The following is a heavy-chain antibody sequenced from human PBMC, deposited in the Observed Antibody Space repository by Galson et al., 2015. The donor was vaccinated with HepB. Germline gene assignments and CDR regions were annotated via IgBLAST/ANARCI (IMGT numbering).Heavy chain of an antibody. D-gene: IGHD3-10*01. CDR3: ARSRRMVRGVIMPFDY. J-gene: IGHJ4*02. Sequence: KGLEWIGYIYYSGSTNYNPSLKSRVTISVDTSKNQFSLKLSSVTAADTAVYYCARSRRMVRGVIMPFDYWGQGTLVTVSS. V-gene: IGHV4-59*01. CDR2: IYYSGST.